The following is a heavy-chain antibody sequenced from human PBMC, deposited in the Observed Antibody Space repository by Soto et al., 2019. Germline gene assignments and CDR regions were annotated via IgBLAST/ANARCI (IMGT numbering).Heavy chain of an antibody. V-gene: IGHV3-33*01. CDR3: ARGHRDAIFGVVIYYYYGMDV. CDR2: IWYDGSNK. J-gene: IGHJ6*02. Sequence: GGSLRLSCAASGFTFSSYGMHWVRQAPGKGLEWVAVIWYDGSNKYYADSVKGRFTISRDNSKNTLYLQMNSLRAEDTAVYYCARGHRDAIFGVVIYYYYGMDVWGQGTTVTVSS. D-gene: IGHD3-3*01. CDR1: GFTFSSYG.